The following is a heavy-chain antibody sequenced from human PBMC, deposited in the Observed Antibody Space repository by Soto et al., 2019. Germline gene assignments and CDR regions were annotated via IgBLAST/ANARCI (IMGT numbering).Heavy chain of an antibody. CDR3: VAIFGVAPI. CDR2: ISSSSSYT. D-gene: IGHD3-3*01. CDR1: GFTFSDYY. V-gene: IGHV3-11*06. Sequence: AASGFTFSDYYMSWIRQAPGKGLEWVSYISSSSSYTNYADSVKGRFTISRDNAKNSLYLQMNSLRAEDTAVYYCVAIFGVAPIWGQGTMVTVSS. J-gene: IGHJ3*02.